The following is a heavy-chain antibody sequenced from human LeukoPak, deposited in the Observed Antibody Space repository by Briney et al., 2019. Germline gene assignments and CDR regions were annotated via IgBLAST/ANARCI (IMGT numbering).Heavy chain of an antibody. CDR2: IYYSGST. CDR3: ARGNTALGY. CDR1: GGSISSYY. J-gene: IGHJ4*02. Sequence: SETLSLTCTVSGGSISSYYWSWIRQPPGKGLEWIGYIYYSGSTNYNPSLKSRVTISVDTSKNQFSLKLSSVTAADTAVYYCARGNTALGYWGQGTLVTVSS. D-gene: IGHD2-2*02. V-gene: IGHV4-59*01.